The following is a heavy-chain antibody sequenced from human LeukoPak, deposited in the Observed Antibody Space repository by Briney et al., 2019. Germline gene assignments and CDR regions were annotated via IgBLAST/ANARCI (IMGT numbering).Heavy chain of an antibody. CDR2: INPNSGVT. D-gene: IGHD2-2*01. J-gene: IGHJ6*02. CDR3: ARDRVVVVPAATRSSHYYYYGMDV. V-gene: IGHV1-2*02. CDR1: GYTFTGYY. Sequence: GASVKVSCKASGYTFTGYYMHWVRQAPGQGLGWMGWINPNSGVTNYAQKFQGRVTMTRDTSISTAYTELSRLRSVDTAVYYCARDRVVVVPAATRSSHYYYYGMDVWGQGTTVTVSS.